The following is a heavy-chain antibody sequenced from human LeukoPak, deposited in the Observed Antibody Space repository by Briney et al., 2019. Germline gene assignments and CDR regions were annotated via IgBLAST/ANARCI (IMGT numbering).Heavy chain of an antibody. CDR1: GFTFSSYG. CDR2: IRYDGSNK. V-gene: IGHV3-30*02. J-gene: IGHJ3*02. Sequence: PGGSLRLSCAASGFTFSSYGMHWVRQAPGKGLEWVAFIRYDGSNKYYADSVKGRFTISRDNSKNTLYLQMNSLRAEDTAVYYRAKDLGSWNYVYAFDIWGQGTMVTVSS. CDR3: AKDLGSWNYVYAFDI. D-gene: IGHD1-7*01.